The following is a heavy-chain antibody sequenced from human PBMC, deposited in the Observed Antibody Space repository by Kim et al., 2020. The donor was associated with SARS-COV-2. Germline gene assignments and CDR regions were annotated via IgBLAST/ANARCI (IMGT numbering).Heavy chain of an antibody. D-gene: IGHD6-19*01. Sequence: ASVKVSCMTSGYTFSKYGVSWVRQAPGQGLEWMAWISGHNGNTHYAPKFQGRVTLTTDTSTSTASMDLRGLGSDDTAVYYCARGISAVTGSAYWGQGSLVTVSA. V-gene: IGHV1-18*04. CDR3: ARGISAVTGSAY. CDR2: ISGHNGNT. CDR1: GYTFSKYG. J-gene: IGHJ4*02.